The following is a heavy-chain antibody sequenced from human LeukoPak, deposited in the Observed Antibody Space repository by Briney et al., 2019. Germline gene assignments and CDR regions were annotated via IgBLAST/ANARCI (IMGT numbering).Heavy chain of an antibody. V-gene: IGHV3-11*06. J-gene: IGHJ4*02. Sequence: PGGSLRLSCAASGFTFSDYYMSWIRQAPGKGLEWVSYISSSSYIYYADSVKGRFTISRDNAKSSLFLQMNSLRAEDTAVYYCARDRGGNFDYWGQGTLVTVSS. CDR2: ISSSSYI. D-gene: IGHD4-23*01. CDR1: GFTFSDYY. CDR3: ARDRGGNFDY.